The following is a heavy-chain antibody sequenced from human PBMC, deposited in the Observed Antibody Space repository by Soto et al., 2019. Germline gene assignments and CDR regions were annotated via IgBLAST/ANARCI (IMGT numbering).Heavy chain of an antibody. Sequence: GGSLRLSCAASRFTFSSYAMSWVRQAPGKGLEWVSSISASGGSTYDADSVKGRFTISRDNSKNTLYLQMNSLRAEDTAVYYCAKFVTPAATGHGMDVWGQGTAVTVSS. J-gene: IGHJ6*02. CDR3: AKFVTPAATGHGMDV. CDR2: ISASGGST. D-gene: IGHD2-2*01. V-gene: IGHV3-23*01. CDR1: RFTFSSYA.